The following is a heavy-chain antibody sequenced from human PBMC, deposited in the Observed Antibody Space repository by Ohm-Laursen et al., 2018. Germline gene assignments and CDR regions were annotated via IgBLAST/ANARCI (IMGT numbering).Heavy chain of an antibody. V-gene: IGHV4-59*12. CDR3: ARGDFGDYNWFDP. CDR1: GGSISSYY. CDR2: IYYSGST. D-gene: IGHD4-17*01. J-gene: IGHJ5*02. Sequence: SETLSLTCTVSGGSISSYYWSWIRQPPGKGLEWIGDIYYSGSTNYNPSLKSRVTISVDTSKNQFSLKLTSVTAADTAVYYCARGDFGDYNWFDPWGQGTRITVSS.